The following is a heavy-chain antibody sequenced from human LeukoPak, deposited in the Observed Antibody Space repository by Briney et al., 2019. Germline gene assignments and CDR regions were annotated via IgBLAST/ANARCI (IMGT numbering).Heavy chain of an antibody. D-gene: IGHD3-3*01. J-gene: IGHJ3*02. V-gene: IGHV3-48*02. CDR2: ISSSSSTI. CDR3: ARVSISGYYDFWSGYSPSDAFNI. Sequence: GGSLRLSCAASGFTFSSYSMNWVRQAPGKGLEWVSYISSSSSTIYYADSVKGRFTISRDNAKNSLYLQMNSLRDEDTAVYYCARVSISGYYDFWSGYSPSDAFNIWGQGTMVTVSS. CDR1: GFTFSSYS.